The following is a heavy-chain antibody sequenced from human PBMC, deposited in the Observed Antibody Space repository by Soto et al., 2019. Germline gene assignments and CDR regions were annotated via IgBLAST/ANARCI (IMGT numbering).Heavy chain of an antibody. V-gene: IGHV4-39*01. Sequence: PSETLSLTCTVSGGSISSSSYYWGWIRQPPGKGLEWIGSIYYSGSTYYNPSLKSRVTISVDTSKNQFSLKLSSVTAADTAVYYCARASTIFGVVIISEYYMDVWGKGTKVTVSS. CDR2: IYYSGST. J-gene: IGHJ6*03. CDR1: GGSISSSSYY. D-gene: IGHD3-3*01. CDR3: ARASTIFGVVIISEYYMDV.